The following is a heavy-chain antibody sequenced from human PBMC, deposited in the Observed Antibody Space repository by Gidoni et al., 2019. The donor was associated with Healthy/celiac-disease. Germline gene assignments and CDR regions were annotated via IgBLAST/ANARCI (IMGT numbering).Heavy chain of an antibody. CDR1: GGSISSSSYY. D-gene: IGHD2-2*02. CDR3: ARHQVGVAIRGFDY. CDR2: IYYSGST. V-gene: IGHV4-39*01. J-gene: IGHJ4*02. Sequence: QLQLQESGPGLVKPSETLSLTCTVSGGSISSSSYYWGWIRQPPGKGLEWIGSIYYSGSTYYNPSLKSRVTISVDTSKNQFSLKLSSVTAADTAVYYCARHQVGVAIRGFDYWGQGTLVTVSS.